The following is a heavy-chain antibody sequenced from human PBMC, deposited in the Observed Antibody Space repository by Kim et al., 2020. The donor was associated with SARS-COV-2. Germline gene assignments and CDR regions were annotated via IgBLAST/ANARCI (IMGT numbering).Heavy chain of an antibody. CDR3: ARGPLTGTRIFDH. CDR2: TYYMSRWYN. CDR1: GDSVSSNSAA. V-gene: IGHV6-1*01. D-gene: IGHD1-20*01. J-gene: IGHJ4*02. Sequence: SQTLSLTCAISGDSVSSNSAAWHWIRQSPSRGLEWLGRTYYMSRWYNDYEVSVKSRITINPDTSKNQFSLQLNSVTPEDTAVYYCARGPLTGTRIFDHWGPGTLVTVSS.